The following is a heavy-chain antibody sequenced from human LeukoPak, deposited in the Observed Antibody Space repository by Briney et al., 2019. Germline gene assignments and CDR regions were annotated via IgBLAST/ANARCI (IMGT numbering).Heavy chain of an antibody. CDR1: GDSVFSNSVA. CDR3: AREDRLGHFDF. Sequence: SQTLSLTCAISGDSVFSNSVAWNWIRQSPSRGLEWLGRTYYRSKWFNEYAVSMKGRVGINPVTSKNQFSLQLNSVTPEDTAVYYCAREDRLGHFDFWGQGTLVTVSS. CDR2: TYYRSKWFN. J-gene: IGHJ4*02. V-gene: IGHV6-1*01.